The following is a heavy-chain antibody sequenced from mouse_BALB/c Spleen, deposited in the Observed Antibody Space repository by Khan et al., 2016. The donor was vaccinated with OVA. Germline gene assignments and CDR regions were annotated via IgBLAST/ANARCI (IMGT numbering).Heavy chain of an antibody. CDR2: IWGGGGT. Sequence: QVQLKESGPGLVAPSQSLSITCTVSGFSVSRYNIHWIRQAPGKGLEWLGMIWGGGGTDYNPNLKSRLSISTDNSKSQVFLKMNSLQPDDTAMYYCARAYYRYDGYYAMDYWGQGTSVTVSS. CDR1: GFSVSRYN. D-gene: IGHD2-14*01. V-gene: IGHV2-6-4*01. J-gene: IGHJ4*01. CDR3: ARAYYRYDGYYAMDY.